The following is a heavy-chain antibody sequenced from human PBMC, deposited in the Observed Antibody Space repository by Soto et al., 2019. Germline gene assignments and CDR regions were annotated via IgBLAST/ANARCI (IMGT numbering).Heavy chain of an antibody. CDR2: FDPEDGET. Sequence: ASVKVSCKVSGYTLTELSIHWVRQAPLKVLEWMVGFDPEDGETIYAQKYQGRVTMTEDTSTDPAYMELSSPRSEDTAVYYGAKVNTAMGRIFAYWGQRTLVTLSS. D-gene: IGHD5-18*01. J-gene: IGHJ4*02. V-gene: IGHV1-24*01. CDR1: GYTLTELS. CDR3: AKVNTAMGRIFAY.